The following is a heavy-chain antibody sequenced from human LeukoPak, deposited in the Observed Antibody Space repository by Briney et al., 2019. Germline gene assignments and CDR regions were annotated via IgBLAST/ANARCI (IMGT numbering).Heavy chain of an antibody. V-gene: IGHV3-74*01. CDR1: GFTFSSYW. CDR2: INTDASST. Sequence: GVSLRLSCAPSGFTFSSYWMHWVRQAPGKGLVWVSHINTDASSTSYADSVKGRFTISRDNAKNTLYLQMNSLTAEDTAVYYCAKGYYMDVWGKGTTVTVSS. J-gene: IGHJ6*03. CDR3: AKGYYMDV.